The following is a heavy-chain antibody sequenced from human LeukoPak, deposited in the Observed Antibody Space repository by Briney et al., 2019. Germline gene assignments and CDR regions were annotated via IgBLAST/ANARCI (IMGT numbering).Heavy chain of an antibody. CDR1: GGSFSGYY. CDR2: INHSGST. J-gene: IGHJ4*02. D-gene: IGHD1-26*01. V-gene: IGHV4-34*01. CDR3: ARGAVRRSGSYSRGTRYYFDY. Sequence: SETLSLTCAVYGGSFSGYYWSWIRQPSGKGLEWIGEINHSGSTNYNPSPKSRVTISVDTSKNQSSLKLSSVTAADTAVYYCARGAVRRSGSYSRGTRYYFDYWGQGTLVTVSS.